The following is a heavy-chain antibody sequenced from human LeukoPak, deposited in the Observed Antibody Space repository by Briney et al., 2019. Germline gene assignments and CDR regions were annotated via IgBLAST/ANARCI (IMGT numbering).Heavy chain of an antibody. CDR2: IYHTGNT. V-gene: IGHV4-59*12. Sequence: SETLSLTCTVSIDSIKNYYWNWIRQPPGKGLEWIGYIYHTGNTNYNPSLKSRLSMSIDPSKNQFSLKLSSVTAADTAVYYCARVRSHRLVRYYYYYGMDVWGQGTTVTVSS. CDR3: ARVRSHRLVRYYYYYGMDV. CDR1: IDSIKNYY. J-gene: IGHJ6*02. D-gene: IGHD6-19*01.